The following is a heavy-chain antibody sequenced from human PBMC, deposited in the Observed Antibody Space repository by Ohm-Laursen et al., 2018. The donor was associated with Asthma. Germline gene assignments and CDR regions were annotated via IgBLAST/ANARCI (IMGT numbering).Heavy chain of an antibody. CDR1: GFTFSSYG. V-gene: IGHV3-33*01. CDR2: IWYDGSNK. D-gene: IGHD1-26*01. J-gene: IGHJ6*02. CDR3: ARAAVGATGYGMDV. Sequence: SLRLSCTASGFTFSSYGMHWVRQAPGKGLEWVAVIWYDGSNKYYADSVKGRFTISRDNSKNTLYLQMNSLRAEDTAVYYCARAAVGATGYGMDVWGQGTTVTVSS.